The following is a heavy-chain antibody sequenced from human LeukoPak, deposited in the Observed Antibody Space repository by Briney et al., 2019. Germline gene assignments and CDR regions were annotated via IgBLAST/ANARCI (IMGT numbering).Heavy chain of an antibody. V-gene: IGHV3-7*03. CDR3: ATERYCSSSTCPNAFEV. Sequence: PGGSLRLSCAASGFTFSSYWMSWVRQAPGKGLEGVANIKDDGSEKYYVDSVKGRFTISRDNTKNSLYLQMNSLKTEDTAVYYCATERYCSSSTCPNAFEVWGQGTMVTVSS. CDR2: IKDDGSEK. CDR1: GFTFSSYW. J-gene: IGHJ3*01. D-gene: IGHD2-2*01.